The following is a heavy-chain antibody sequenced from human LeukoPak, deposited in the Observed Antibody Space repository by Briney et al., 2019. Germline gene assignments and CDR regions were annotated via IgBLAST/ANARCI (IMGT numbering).Heavy chain of an antibody. CDR2: ISGSGNTI. CDR3: ARDNTVANDY. J-gene: IGHJ4*02. Sequence: GGSLRLSCAASGFTFSSYSINWVRQAPGKGLEWLSYISGSGNTIYYADSVRGRFTISRDSAKNSLDLQMNSLRNEDTAVYYCARDNTVANDYWGQGTLVTVSS. V-gene: IGHV3-48*02. D-gene: IGHD4-17*01. CDR1: GFTFSSYS.